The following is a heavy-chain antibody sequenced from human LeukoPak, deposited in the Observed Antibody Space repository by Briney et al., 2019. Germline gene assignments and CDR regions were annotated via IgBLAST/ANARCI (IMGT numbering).Heavy chain of an antibody. CDR3: ARVEVGDNYNYYYYMDV. D-gene: IGHD1-26*01. CDR2: IYYSGST. Sequence: SETLSLTCTVSGGSISTYYWTWIRQPPGQGLEWIGYIYYSGSTNYNPSLQSRVTISLDTSKNQFSLRLSSVTAADTAVYYCARVEVGDNYNYYYYMDVWGKGTTVTVSS. CDR1: GGSISTYY. V-gene: IGHV4-59*01. J-gene: IGHJ6*03.